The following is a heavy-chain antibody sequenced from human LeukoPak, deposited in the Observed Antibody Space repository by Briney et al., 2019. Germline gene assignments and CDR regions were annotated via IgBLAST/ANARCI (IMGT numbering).Heavy chain of an antibody. Sequence: PGGSLRLSCAASGFTFDDYGMSWVRQAPGKGLEWVSGINWNGGSTGYADSVKGRFTISRDNAKNSLYLQMNSLRAEDTALYYCARVAVSSWNNWFDPWGQGTLVTVSS. CDR3: ARVAVSSWNNWFDP. J-gene: IGHJ5*02. CDR2: INWNGGST. D-gene: IGHD6-13*01. CDR1: GFTFDDYG. V-gene: IGHV3-20*04.